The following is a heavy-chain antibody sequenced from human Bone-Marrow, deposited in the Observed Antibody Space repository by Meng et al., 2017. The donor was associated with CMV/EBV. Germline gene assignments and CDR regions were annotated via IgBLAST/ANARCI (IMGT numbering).Heavy chain of an antibody. CDR2: INSNTGGT. CDR1: GYTFTGYY. J-gene: IGHJ4*02. CDR3: ARGLRQADY. V-gene: IGHV1-2*02. Sequence: ASVKVSCKASGYTFTGYYMHWVRQAPGEGLEWMGWINSNTGGTKFPQTFQGRVTMTRDTSITTAYMELSRLRSDGTAVYFCARGLRQADYWGQGTLVTVSS.